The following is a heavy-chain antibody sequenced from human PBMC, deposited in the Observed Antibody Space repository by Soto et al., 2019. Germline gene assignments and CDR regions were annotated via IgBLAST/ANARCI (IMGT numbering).Heavy chain of an antibody. V-gene: IGHV3-33*01. CDR3: ARDYDSSGYPRYYFDY. J-gene: IGHJ4*02. CDR2: IWYDGSKK. CDR1: GFTFSSYG. D-gene: IGHD3-22*01. Sequence: QVQLVESGGGVVQHGRSLRLSCAASGFTFSSYGMHWVRQAPGKGLEWVAVIWYDGSKKYYADSVKGRFTISRDNSKNTLYLQMNSLRAEDTAVYYCARDYDSSGYPRYYFDYWGQGTLVTVSS.